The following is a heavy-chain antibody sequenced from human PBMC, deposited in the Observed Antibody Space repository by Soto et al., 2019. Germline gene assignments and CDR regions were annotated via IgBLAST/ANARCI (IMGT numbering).Heavy chain of an antibody. CDR1: GYTFSGFY. V-gene: IGHV1-2*02. J-gene: IGHJ4*02. CDR3: ASAAVTGTAGLDF. D-gene: IGHD6-19*01. Sequence: GASVKVSCKASGYTFSGFYMHWVRQAPGQGLEWMGWINPNSGGTKSAEKFQGRVTMTRDTCISTAYMELSRLTSDDTAVYYCASAAVTGTAGLDFWGQGTQVTSPQ. CDR2: INPNSGGT.